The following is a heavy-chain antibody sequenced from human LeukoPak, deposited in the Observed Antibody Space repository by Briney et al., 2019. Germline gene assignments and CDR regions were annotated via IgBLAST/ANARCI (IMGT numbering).Heavy chain of an antibody. D-gene: IGHD1-26*01. J-gene: IGHJ4*02. CDR2: ISSSSSSTI. V-gene: IGHV3-48*02. CDR3: ARLKWELLPSYYFDY. CDR1: GFTFSNYS. Sequence: GGSLRLSCAASGFTFSNYSMNWVRQAPGKGLEWVSYISSSSSSTIYYADSVKGRFTISRDNAKNSLYLQMNSLRDEDTAVYYCARLKWELLPSYYFDYWGQGTLVTVSS.